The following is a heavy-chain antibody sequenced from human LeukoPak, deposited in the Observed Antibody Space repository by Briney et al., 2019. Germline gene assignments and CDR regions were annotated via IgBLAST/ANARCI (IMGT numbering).Heavy chain of an antibody. D-gene: IGHD5-12*01. J-gene: IGHJ4*02. CDR3: ARGLGYGGHDHNFDY. Sequence: SETLSLTCTVSGDSISSGDYYWSWIRQAPGKGLEWIGNIYYSGSTYYNPSLRSRVTISIDTSKNQFSLKVTSVTAADTAVYYCARGLGYGGHDHNFDYWGQGTLVTASS. V-gene: IGHV4-30-4*01. CDR2: IYYSGST. CDR1: GDSISSGDYY.